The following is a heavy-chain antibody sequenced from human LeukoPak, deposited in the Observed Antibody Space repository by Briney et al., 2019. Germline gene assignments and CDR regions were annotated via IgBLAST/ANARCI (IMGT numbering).Heavy chain of an antibody. CDR2: IIPIFGTA. D-gene: IGHD3-22*01. V-gene: IGHV1-69*05. CDR1: GGTFSSYA. J-gene: IGHJ4*02. CDR3: ARALYDSSGYYHYFFDY. Sequence: SVKVSCKASGGTFSSYAISWVRQAPGQGLDWMGGIIPIFGTANYAQKFQGRVTITTDESTSTAYMELSSLRSEDTAVYCCARALYDSSGYYHYFFDYWGQGTLVTVSS.